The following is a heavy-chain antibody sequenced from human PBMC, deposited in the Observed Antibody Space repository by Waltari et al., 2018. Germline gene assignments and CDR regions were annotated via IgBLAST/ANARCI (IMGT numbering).Heavy chain of an antibody. CDR2: TNHSGST. CDR1: GGSFSGYY. Sequence: QVQLQQWGAGLLKPSETLSLTCAVYGGSFSGYYWSWIRQPPVKGLEWIGETNHSGSTNYNPSLKGRVTISEDTSKNQFSLKLSSVTAADTAVYYCARGGSIAARMEDFDYWGQGTLVTVSS. CDR3: ARGGSIAARMEDFDY. V-gene: IGHV4-34*01. J-gene: IGHJ4*02. D-gene: IGHD6-6*01.